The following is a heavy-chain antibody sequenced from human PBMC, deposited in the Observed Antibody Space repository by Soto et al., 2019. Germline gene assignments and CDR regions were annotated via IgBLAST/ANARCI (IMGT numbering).Heavy chain of an antibody. Sequence: EVQLMESGGGLVQPGGSLRLSCAASGFTFSSYSMNWVRPAPGKGLEWLSYISSSISTMHYADSVKGRFTISRDNAKNSLYLQINSLRDEDTAVYYCAREVRDTAVADFDYWGQGTLVTVSS. CDR2: ISSSISTM. V-gene: IGHV3-48*02. J-gene: IGHJ4*02. CDR1: GFTFSSYS. CDR3: AREVRDTAVADFDY. D-gene: IGHD5-18*01.